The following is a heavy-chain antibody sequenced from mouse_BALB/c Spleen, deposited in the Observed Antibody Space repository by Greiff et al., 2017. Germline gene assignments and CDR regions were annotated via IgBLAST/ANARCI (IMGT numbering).Heavy chain of an antibody. CDR3: TREVYYDYLYAMDY. D-gene: IGHD2-4*01. CDR1: GYTFTSYW. J-gene: IGHJ4*01. CDR2: IYPGNSDT. V-gene: IGHV1-5*01. Sequence: VQLQQSGTVLARPGASVKMSCKASGYTFTSYWMHWVKQRPGQGLEWIGAIYPGNSDTSYNQKFKGKAKLTAVTSTSTAYMELSSLTNEDSAVYYCTREVYYDYLYAMDYWGQGTSVTVSS.